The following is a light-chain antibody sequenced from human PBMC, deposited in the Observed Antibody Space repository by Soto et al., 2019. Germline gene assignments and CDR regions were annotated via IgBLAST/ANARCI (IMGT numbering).Light chain of an antibody. J-gene: IGLJ3*02. V-gene: IGLV1-40*01. CDR1: RSNIGAGYD. CDR3: QSYDSSLSGWV. Sequence: QTVVTQPPSVSGAPGQRVTISCTGSRSNIGAGYDVHWYQQLPGTAPKLLIYGNSNRPSGVPDRFSGSKSGTSASLAITGLQAEDEADDYCQSYDSSLSGWVFGGGTKLTVL. CDR2: GNS.